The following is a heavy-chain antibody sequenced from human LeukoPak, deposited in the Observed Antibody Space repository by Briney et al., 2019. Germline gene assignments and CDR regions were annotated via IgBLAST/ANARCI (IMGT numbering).Heavy chain of an antibody. CDR3: ARALSGRDDY. CDR2: INSDGSST. CDR1: GFTFSSHW. D-gene: IGHD2-15*01. V-gene: IGHV3-74*01. Sequence: GGSLRLSCAASGFTFSSHWMHWVRQAPGKGLMWISHINSDGSSTTYADSVKGRFTISRDNAKNTLYLQMNSLRAEDMAVYYCARALSGRDDYWGQGTLVTVSS. J-gene: IGHJ4*02.